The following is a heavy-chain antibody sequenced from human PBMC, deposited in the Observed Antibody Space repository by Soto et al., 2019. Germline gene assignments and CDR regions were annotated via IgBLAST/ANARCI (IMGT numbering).Heavy chain of an antibody. CDR1: GYTFTSYG. D-gene: IGHD5-12*01. CDR3: ARADYSGYDLEGFDY. Sequence: QVQLVQSGAEVKKPGASVKVSCKASGYTFTSYGISWVRQAPGQGLAWMGGISVYNGNTNYAQKLKGRVTMTTDTSTSTAYMELRSLRSDDTAVYYCARADYSGYDLEGFDYWGQGTLVTVSS. CDR2: ISVYNGNT. V-gene: IGHV1-18*04. J-gene: IGHJ4*02.